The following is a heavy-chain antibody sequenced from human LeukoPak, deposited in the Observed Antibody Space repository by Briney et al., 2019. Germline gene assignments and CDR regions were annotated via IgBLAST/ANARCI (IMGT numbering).Heavy chain of an antibody. V-gene: IGHV4-59*01. D-gene: IGHD3-16*02. CDR1: WGSISSYY. CDR3: ARGPLSYYYYGMDF. J-gene: IGHJ6*02. Sequence: SETLSLTCTVSWGSISSYYWSWIRQPPGKGLEWIGYIYYSGSTNYNPSLKSRVTISVDTSKNQFSLKLSSVTAADTAAYYCARGPLSYYYYGMDFWGQGTTVTVSS. CDR2: IYYSGST.